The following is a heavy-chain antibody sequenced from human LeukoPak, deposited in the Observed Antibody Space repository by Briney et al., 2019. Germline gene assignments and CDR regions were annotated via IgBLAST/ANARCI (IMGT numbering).Heavy chain of an antibody. J-gene: IGHJ4*02. D-gene: IGHD3-22*01. Sequence: GGSLRLSCAASGFTFSSYSMNWVRQAPGKGLEWVSVIYSGGSTYYADSVKGRFTISRDNSKNTLYLQMNSLRAEDTAVYYCARGIYDSSDYWGQGTLVTVSS. V-gene: IGHV3-66*01. CDR1: GFTFSSYS. CDR3: ARGIYDSSDY. CDR2: IYSGGST.